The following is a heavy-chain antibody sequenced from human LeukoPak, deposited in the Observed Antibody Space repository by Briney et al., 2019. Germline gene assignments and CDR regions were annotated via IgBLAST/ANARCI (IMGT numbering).Heavy chain of an antibody. CDR3: ARGYCSGGSCYLVSDAFDI. CDR2: MNPNSGNT. CDR1: GYTFTSHD. V-gene: IGHV1-8*01. D-gene: IGHD2-15*01. J-gene: IGHJ3*02. Sequence: ASVKVSCKASGYTFTSHDINWVRQATGQGLEWMGWMNPNSGNTGYAQKFQGRVTMTRNTSISTAYMELSSLRSEDTAVYYCARGYCSGGSCYLVSDAFDIWGQGTMVTVSS.